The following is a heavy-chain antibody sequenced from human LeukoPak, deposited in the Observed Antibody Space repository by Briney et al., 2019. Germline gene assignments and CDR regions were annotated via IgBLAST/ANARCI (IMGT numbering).Heavy chain of an antibody. CDR1: GYTFTGYY. J-gene: IGHJ4*02. D-gene: IGHD3-16*02. V-gene: IGHV1-2*06. CDR3: ASIHDYVWGSYRHDY. CDR2: IIPNSGGT. Sequence: ASVKVSCKASGYTFTGYYMHWVRQAPGQGLEWMGRIIPNSGGTNYAQKFQGRVTMTRDTSISTAYMELSRLRSDDTAVYYCASIHDYVWGSYRHDYWGQGTLVTVSS.